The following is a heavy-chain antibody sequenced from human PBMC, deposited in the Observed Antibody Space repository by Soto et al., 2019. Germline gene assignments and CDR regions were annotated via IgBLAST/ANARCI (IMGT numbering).Heavy chain of an antibody. CDR1: GFTFSSYA. CDR2: IGGSGGST. V-gene: IGHV3-23*01. J-gene: IGHJ6*02. Sequence: EVQLLESGGGLVQPGGSLRLSCAASGFTFSSYAMSWVRQAPGKGLEWVSAIGGSGGSTYYADSVKGRFTISRDNSKNTLYLQMNSLRAEYTAVYYCAKGDNWNYDYYYYGMDVWGQGTTVTVSS. CDR3: AKGDNWNYDYYYYGMDV. D-gene: IGHD1-7*01.